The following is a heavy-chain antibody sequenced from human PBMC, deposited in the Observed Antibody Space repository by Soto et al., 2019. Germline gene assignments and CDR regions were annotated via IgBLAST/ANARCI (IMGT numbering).Heavy chain of an antibody. CDR1: GDSFTSYD. CDR2: MNSNSGNT. V-gene: IGHV1-8*01. D-gene: IGHD3-9*01. J-gene: IGHJ4*02. CDR3: ARGLIGRGLVATP. Sequence: QVQLVQSGAEVKKPGASVRVSCRDPGDSFTSYDINWVRQAAGQGFEWLGRMNSNSGNTGYAQSFQGRVSMTRDASISTAYLEVRSLTSDDTAVYYCARGLIGRGLVATPWGQGTPVTVSS.